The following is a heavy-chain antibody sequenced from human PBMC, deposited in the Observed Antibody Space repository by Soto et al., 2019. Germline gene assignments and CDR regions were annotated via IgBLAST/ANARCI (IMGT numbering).Heavy chain of an antibody. CDR2: INPTSDYT. V-gene: IGHV1-46*01. Sequence: QVPLVQSGAEVKKPGASVKVSCKASGYTLTSYCMQWVRQAPGQGLEWMGMINPTSDYTNYAQKFQGRVTVTTDTSTSTVYMALSSLRSEDTAMYYDAGSGPAIYAFDVWGQGKVVTVSS. CDR3: AGSGPAIYAFDV. D-gene: IGHD2-2*01. CDR1: GYTLTSYC. J-gene: IGHJ3*01.